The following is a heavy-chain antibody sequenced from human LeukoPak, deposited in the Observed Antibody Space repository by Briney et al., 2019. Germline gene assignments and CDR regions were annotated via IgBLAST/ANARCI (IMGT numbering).Heavy chain of an antibody. D-gene: IGHD3-16*01. CDR1: GFTFSSYA. CDR3: AKWPEGAMDYFDY. CDR2: ISGSGGST. J-gene: IGHJ4*02. V-gene: IGHV3-23*01. Sequence: PGGSLRLSCAASGFTFSSYAMSWVRQAPGKGLEWVSAISGSGGSTYHADSVKGRFTISRDNSKNTLYLEMSSLRVEDTAIYYCAKWPEGAMDYFDYWGQGTLVTVSS.